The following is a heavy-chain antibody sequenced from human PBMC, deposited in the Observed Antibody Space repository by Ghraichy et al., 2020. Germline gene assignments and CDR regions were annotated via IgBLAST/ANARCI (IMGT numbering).Heavy chain of an antibody. CDR1: GGSFSGYY. Sequence: SETLSLTCAVYGGSFSGYYWSWIRQPPGKGLEWIGEINHSGSTNYNPSLKSRVTISVDTSKNQFSLKLSSVTAADTAVYYCARGRGTVTYYYYYYGMDVWGQGTTVTVSS. V-gene: IGHV4-34*01. J-gene: IGHJ6*02. D-gene: IGHD4-17*01. CDR3: ARGRGTVTYYYYYYGMDV. CDR2: INHSGST.